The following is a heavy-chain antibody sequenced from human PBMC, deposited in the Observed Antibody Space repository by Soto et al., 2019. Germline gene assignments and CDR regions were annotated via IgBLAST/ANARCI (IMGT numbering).Heavy chain of an antibody. D-gene: IGHD3-10*01. CDR3: AGDDSERPDTY. V-gene: IGHV4-30-2*01. CDR2: IYHSGST. Sequence: SETLSLTCAVSGGSISSGAYSWSCIRQPPGKGLEWVGYIYHSGSTYYNPSLKSRVTISVDRSKNRFSLNLNSVTAADTAVYYCAGDDSERPDTYWGQGTLGTVFS. CDR1: GGSISSGAYS. J-gene: IGHJ4*02.